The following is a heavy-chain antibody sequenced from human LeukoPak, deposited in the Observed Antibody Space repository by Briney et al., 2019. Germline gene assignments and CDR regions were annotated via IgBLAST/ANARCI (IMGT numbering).Heavy chain of an antibody. J-gene: IGHJ6*02. CDR1: GFTFSDYY. CDR3: ARDISAAYGLDV. CDR2: ISSSGSTI. Sequence: GGSLRRSCAASGFTFSDYYMSWIRQAPGKGXXXXSYISSSGSTIYYADSVKGRFTISRDNAKNSLYLQMNSLRAEDTAVYYCARDISAAYGLDVWGQGTTVTVSS. V-gene: IGHV3-11*01.